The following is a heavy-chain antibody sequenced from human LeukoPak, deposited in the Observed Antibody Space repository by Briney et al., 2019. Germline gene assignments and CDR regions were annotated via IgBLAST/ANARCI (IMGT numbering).Heavy chain of an antibody. Sequence: SETLSLTCTVSGGSISSSSYYWGWIRQPPGKGLEWIGSIYYSGSTYYNPSLKSRVTISVDTSKKQFSLKLSSVTAADTAVYYCARSECSGGSCSFNYWGQGTLVTVSS. J-gene: IGHJ4*02. CDR3: ARSECSGGSCSFNY. D-gene: IGHD2-15*01. V-gene: IGHV4-39*07. CDR1: GGSISSSSYY. CDR2: IYYSGST.